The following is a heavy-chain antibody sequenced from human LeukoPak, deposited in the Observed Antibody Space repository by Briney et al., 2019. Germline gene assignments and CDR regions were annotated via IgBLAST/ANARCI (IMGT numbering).Heavy chain of an antibody. CDR2: IRYDGSNK. Sequence: PGGSQRLSCAASGFTFAGYGMHWVRHAPGKGLEWVALIRYDGSNKYYTDSVKGRFTISKDNSKNTLYLQMNSLRAEDTAVYYCTRNQGYCTGGGCYIDYWGQGTLVTVSS. J-gene: IGHJ4*02. CDR1: GFTFAGYG. CDR3: TRNQGYCTGGGCYIDY. V-gene: IGHV3-30*02. D-gene: IGHD2-8*02.